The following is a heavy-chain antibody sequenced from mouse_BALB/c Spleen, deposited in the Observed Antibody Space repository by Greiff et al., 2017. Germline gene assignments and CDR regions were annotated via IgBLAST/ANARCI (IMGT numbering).Heavy chain of an antibody. D-gene: IGHD2-2*01. CDR1: GFTFSSYA. V-gene: IGHV5-6-5*01. J-gene: IGHJ4*01. CDR3: ARGGRGYDGTCYAMDY. CDR2: ISSGGST. Sequence: EVQRVESGGGLVKPGGSLKLSCAASGFTFSSYAMSWVRQTPEKRLEWVASISSGGSTYYPDSVKGRFTISRDNARNILYLQMSSLRSEDTAMYYCARGGRGYDGTCYAMDYWGQGTSVTVSS.